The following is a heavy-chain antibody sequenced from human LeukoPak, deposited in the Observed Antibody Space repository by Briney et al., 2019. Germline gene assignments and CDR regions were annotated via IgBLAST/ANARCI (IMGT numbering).Heavy chain of an antibody. Sequence: PSETLSLTCTVSGGSISSYYWTWIRQPPGKGLEWIGYIDYSGSTNYNPSLKSRVTISVDTSKNQFSLKLSSVTAADTAVYYCARDIGQQLRWFDPWGQGTLVTVSS. CDR2: IDYSGST. CDR3: ARDIGQQLRWFDP. CDR1: GGSISSYY. V-gene: IGHV4-59*01. D-gene: IGHD6-13*01. J-gene: IGHJ5*02.